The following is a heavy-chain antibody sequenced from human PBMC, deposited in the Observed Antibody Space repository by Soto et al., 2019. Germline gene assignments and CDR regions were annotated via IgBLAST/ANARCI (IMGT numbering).Heavy chain of an antibody. J-gene: IGHJ5*02. V-gene: IGHV4-39*07. D-gene: IGHD6-13*01. CDR1: GGSISSSDYY. CDR2: IYYSGVT. Sequence: SETLSLTCTVSGGSISSSDYYWGWIRQPPGKGLEWIGSIYYSGVTNYNPSLEGRVTISIDKSKNQFYLDLNSVTAADTAMYYCARRSGYSSSWPYFDPWGQGTLVTVSS. CDR3: ARRSGYSSSWPYFDP.